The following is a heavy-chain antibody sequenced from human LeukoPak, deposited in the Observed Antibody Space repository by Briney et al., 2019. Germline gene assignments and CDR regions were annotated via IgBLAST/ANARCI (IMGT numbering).Heavy chain of an antibody. CDR3: ARSYCSGGSCWVYFDY. Sequence: SETLSLTCTVSGGSISSYYWSWIRQPPGKGLEWIGNIYYSGSANYNPSLKSRVTISVDTSKNQFSLKLSSVTAADTAIYYCARSYCSGGSCWVYFDYWGQGTLVTVSS. CDR1: GGSISSYY. CDR2: IYYSGSA. J-gene: IGHJ4*02. D-gene: IGHD2-15*01. V-gene: IGHV4-59*08.